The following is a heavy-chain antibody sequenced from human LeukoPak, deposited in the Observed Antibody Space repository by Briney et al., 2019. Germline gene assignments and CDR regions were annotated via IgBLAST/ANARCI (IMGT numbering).Heavy chain of an antibody. J-gene: IGHJ4*02. Sequence: SETLSLTCTVSGGSISSSDYYWNWIRQPPGKGLEWIGYIYYSGSAYYNPPLKSRLSISVDTSKNQFSLKLRSVTAADTAVYYCARVGGACSSSSCSYYLDYWGQGTQVTVSS. V-gene: IGHV4-30-4*01. D-gene: IGHD2-2*01. CDR1: GGSISSSDYY. CDR2: IYYSGSA. CDR3: ARVGGACSSSSCSYYLDY.